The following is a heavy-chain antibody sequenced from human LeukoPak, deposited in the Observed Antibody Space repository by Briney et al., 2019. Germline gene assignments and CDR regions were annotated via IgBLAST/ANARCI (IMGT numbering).Heavy chain of an antibody. CDR2: IYYSGST. D-gene: IGHD4-11*01. Sequence: SETLSLTCTVSGGSISSSYYYWGWIRQPPGKGLEWIGSIYYSGSTYYNPSLKSRVTISVDTSKNQFSLKLRSVTAADTAVYYCASGTTVTTDDAFDIWGQGTMVTVSS. J-gene: IGHJ3*02. CDR3: ASGTTVTTDDAFDI. V-gene: IGHV4-39*07. CDR1: GGSISSSYYY.